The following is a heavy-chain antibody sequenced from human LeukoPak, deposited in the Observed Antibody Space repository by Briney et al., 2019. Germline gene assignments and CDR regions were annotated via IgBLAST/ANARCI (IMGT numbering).Heavy chain of an antibody. CDR1: GFTFSRNG. Sequence: PGSSLSLSCAASGFTFSRNGMHWVRQAPGKGLEGVAVIWYDGSKKYYADSVKGRFTISRDNSKNTLSLEMNRLRAEDRDVYFCARDNAAYFDYWGEGGLVTVSS. J-gene: IGHJ4*02. V-gene: IGHV3-33*01. CDR2: IWYDGSKK. CDR3: ARDNAAYFDY.